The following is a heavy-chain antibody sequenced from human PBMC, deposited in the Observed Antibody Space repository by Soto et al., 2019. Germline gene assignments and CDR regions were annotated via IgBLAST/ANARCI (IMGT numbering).Heavy chain of an antibody. CDR3: AKDHTLTVSATRRDFVSVRQDEDSHYYGMGV. D-gene: IGHD3-16*01. Sequence: QVQLVQSGGGVVQPGKSLRLTCEASGFDFSNYAIHWVRQAPGKGLEWVAVISFDGSDKYFADSVKGRFTMSRDNSNNTLYLQINTLRVEDTAIYFCAKDHTLTVSATRRDFVSVRQDEDSHYYGMGVWGQGTTVTVSS. CDR1: GFDFSNYA. J-gene: IGHJ6*02. CDR2: ISFDGSDK. V-gene: IGHV3-30*04.